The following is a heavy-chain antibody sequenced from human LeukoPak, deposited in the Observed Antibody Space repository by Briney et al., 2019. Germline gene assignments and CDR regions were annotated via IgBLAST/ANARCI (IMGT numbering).Heavy chain of an antibody. CDR1: GYTFTSYY. CDR2: INPSGGST. V-gene: IGHV1-46*01. D-gene: IGHD2-2*01. CDR3: AREAVVVYFDY. J-gene: IGHJ4*02. Sequence: GASVKVSCKASGYTFTSYYMHWVRQAPGQGLEWVGIINPSGGSTSYAQKFQGRVTMTRDTSTSTVYMELSSLRSEDTAVYYCAREAVVVYFDYWGQGTLVTVSS.